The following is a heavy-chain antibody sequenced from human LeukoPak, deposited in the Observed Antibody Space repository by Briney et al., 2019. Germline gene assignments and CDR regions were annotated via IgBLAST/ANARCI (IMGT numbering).Heavy chain of an antibody. CDR1: GFSYSGHW. J-gene: IGHJ4*02. CDR3: ARGPSSNWSGLDF. Sequence: GGSLRLSCAASGFSYSGHWMHWARQLPGKGLVWVSRISPTGSTTSYADSVKGRFTVSRDNAKNTLYLQVNNLRAEDTAVYYCARGPSSNWSGLDFWGQGTLLTVSS. V-gene: IGHV3-74*01. D-gene: IGHD6-13*01. CDR2: ISPTGSTT.